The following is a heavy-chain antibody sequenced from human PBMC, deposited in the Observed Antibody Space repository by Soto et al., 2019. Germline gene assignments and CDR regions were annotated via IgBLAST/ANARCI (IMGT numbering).Heavy chain of an antibody. Sequence: SETLSLTCAVSGGSFSGYYWSWIRQPPGKGLEWIGEINHSGSTNYNPSLKSRVTISVDTSKNQFSLKLSSVTAADTAVYYCARGDTMVRGVITDYWGQGTLVTVS. J-gene: IGHJ4*02. CDR3: ARGDTMVRGVITDY. CDR2: INHSGST. D-gene: IGHD3-10*01. V-gene: IGHV4-34*01. CDR1: GGSFSGYY.